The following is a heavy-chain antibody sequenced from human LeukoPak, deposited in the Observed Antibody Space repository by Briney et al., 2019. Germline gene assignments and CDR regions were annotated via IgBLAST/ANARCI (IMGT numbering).Heavy chain of an antibody. CDR2: IYWDDDK. D-gene: IGHD3-22*01. J-gene: IGHJ4*02. V-gene: IGHV2-5*02. Sequence: SGPTLVNPTQTLTLTCTFSGFSLSTSGVGVGWIRQPPGKALEWLALIYWDDDKRHSPSLKSRLTITKDTSKNQVVLTMTNMDPVDTATYYCAHRGYYYDSSGYRSFDYWGQGTLVTVSS. CDR3: AHRGYYYDSSGYRSFDY. CDR1: GFSLSTSGVG.